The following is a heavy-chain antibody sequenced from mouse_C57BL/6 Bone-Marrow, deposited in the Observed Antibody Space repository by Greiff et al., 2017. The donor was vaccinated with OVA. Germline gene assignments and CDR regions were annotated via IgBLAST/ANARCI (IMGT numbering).Heavy chain of an antibody. CDR1: GFTFSSYA. D-gene: IGHD1-1*01. CDR2: ISDGGSYT. Sequence: EVMLVESGGGLVKPGGSLKLSCAASGFTFSSYAMSWVRQTPEKRLEWVATISDGGSYTYYPDNVKGRFTISRDNAKNNLYLQMSHLKSEDTAMYYCARQSSYKDYWGQGTTLTVSS. J-gene: IGHJ2*01. V-gene: IGHV5-4*03. CDR3: ARQSSYKDY.